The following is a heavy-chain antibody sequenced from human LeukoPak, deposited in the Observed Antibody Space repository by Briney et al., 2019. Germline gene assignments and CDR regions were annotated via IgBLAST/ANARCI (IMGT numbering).Heavy chain of an antibody. CDR2: IHHRRST. Sequence: SETLSLTCPVSGYSISSCYYWGLIPQPPGKGVEWIGSIHHRRSTYYNPSIKGRFSISVDKSKNQFYLKLSSVTAADAAVYYCARHASRVGWFDSWGQGTLVTVSS. J-gene: IGHJ5*01. CDR1: GYSISSCYY. V-gene: IGHV4-38-2*01. CDR3: ARHASRVGWFDS. D-gene: IGHD4-23*01.